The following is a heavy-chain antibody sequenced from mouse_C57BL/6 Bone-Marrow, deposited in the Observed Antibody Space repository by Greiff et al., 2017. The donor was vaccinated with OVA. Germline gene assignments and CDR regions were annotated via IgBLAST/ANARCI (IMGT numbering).Heavy chain of an antibody. CDR1: GYTFTAYE. D-gene: IGHD1-1*01. CDR3: TYYYGSPWFAY. V-gene: IGHV1-15*01. CDR2: IDPETGGT. Sequence: VQLQQSGAELVRPGASVTLSCKASGYTFTAYEMHWVKQTPVHGLEWIGAIDPETGGTAYNQKFKGKAILTADKSSSTAYMELRSLTSEDSAVYYCTYYYGSPWFAYWGQGTLVTVSA. J-gene: IGHJ3*01.